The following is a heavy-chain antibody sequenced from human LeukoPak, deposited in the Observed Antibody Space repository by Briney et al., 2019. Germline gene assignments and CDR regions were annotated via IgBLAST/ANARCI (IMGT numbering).Heavy chain of an antibody. D-gene: IGHD3-22*01. J-gene: IGHJ4*02. CDR1: GASISTYY. CDR2: IYPSGSI. V-gene: IGHV4-4*07. Sequence: SETLSLTCTVSGASISTYYWSWIRQPAGKGLEWIGRIYPSGSINYNPSLKSRVTMSVDTSKNQFSLRLSSATAADTAVYYCAGGERGYYLTWGQGTPVTVSS. CDR3: AGGERGYYLT.